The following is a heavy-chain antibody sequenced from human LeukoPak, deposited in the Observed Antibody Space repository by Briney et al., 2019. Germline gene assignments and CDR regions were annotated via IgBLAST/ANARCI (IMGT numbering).Heavy chain of an antibody. CDR3: ARGGGDYDPYYFDY. CDR2: IYYSGST. D-gene: IGHD4-17*01. CDR1: GGSISSSSYN. V-gene: IGHV4-39*02. J-gene: IGHJ4*02. Sequence: SETLSLTCTVSGGSISSSSYNWGWSRQAQGRGGEWIVSIYYSGSTYYTPSLNCRLTISVDTSKNHFSLKLSSVTAADTAVYYCARGGGDYDPYYFDYWGQGTLSPSPQ.